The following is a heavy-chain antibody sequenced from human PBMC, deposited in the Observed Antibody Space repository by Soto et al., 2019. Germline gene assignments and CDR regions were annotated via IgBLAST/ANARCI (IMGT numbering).Heavy chain of an antibody. CDR1: GYTFTSYG. Sequence: GASVKVSCKASGYTFTSYGISWVRQAPGQGLEWMGWISAYNGNTNYAQKLQGGVTMTTDTSTSTAYMELRSLRSDDTAVYYCARDGYSSGWTTDVYWFDPWGQGTLVTVSS. V-gene: IGHV1-18*01. J-gene: IGHJ5*02. D-gene: IGHD6-19*01. CDR3: ARDGYSSGWTTDVYWFDP. CDR2: ISAYNGNT.